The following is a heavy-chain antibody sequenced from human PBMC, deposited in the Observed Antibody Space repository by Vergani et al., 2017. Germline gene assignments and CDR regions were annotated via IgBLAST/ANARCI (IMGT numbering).Heavy chain of an antibody. J-gene: IGHJ4*02. CDR2: INHSGST. D-gene: IGHD6-13*01. CDR1: GGSFSGYY. CDR3: ARVGIAAAGTAIDY. V-gene: IGHV4-34*01. Sequence: QLQLQESGPGLLKPSETLSLTCAVYGGSFSGYYWSWIRQPPGKGLEWIGEINHSGSTNYNPSLKSRVTISVDTSKNQFSLKLSSVTAADTAVYYCARVGIAAAGTAIDYWGQGTLVTVSS.